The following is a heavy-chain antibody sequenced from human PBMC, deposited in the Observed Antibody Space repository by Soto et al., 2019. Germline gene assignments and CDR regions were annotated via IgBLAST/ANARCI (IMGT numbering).Heavy chain of an antibody. CDR3: ARLRDTAMVNVVYNWFDP. V-gene: IGHV5-10-1*04. CDR1: GYSFTSYW. J-gene: IGHJ5*02. Sequence: GESLKLSCNGSGYSFTSYWISWVRQMPGIGLEWMGRIDPSDSYTNYSPSFQGQVTISADKSISTAYLQWSSLKASDTAMYYCARLRDTAMVNVVYNWFDPWGQGTLVTVSS. D-gene: IGHD5-18*01. CDR2: IDPSDSYT.